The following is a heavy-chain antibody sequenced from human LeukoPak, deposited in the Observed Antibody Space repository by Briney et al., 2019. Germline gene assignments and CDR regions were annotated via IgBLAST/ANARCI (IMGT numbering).Heavy chain of an antibody. CDR1: GFTFRTYG. J-gene: IGHJ4*02. D-gene: IGHD3-10*01. V-gene: IGHV3-30*03. CDR2: ISNDGSNK. CDR3: ARPTYGSGSYYIDY. Sequence: PGGSLRLSCAASGFTFRTYGMHWVRQAPGKGLEWVAVISNDGSNKNYADSVKGRFAISRDNSKNTLYLQMNSLRAEDTAVYYCARPTYGSGSYYIDYWGQGTLVTVSS.